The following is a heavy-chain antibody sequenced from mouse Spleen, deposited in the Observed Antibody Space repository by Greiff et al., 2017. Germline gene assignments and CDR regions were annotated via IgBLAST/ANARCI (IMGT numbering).Heavy chain of an antibody. D-gene: IGHD1-1*01. CDR2: IYPYNGGT. CDR3: ARKADYYGYLDD. Sequence: VQLQQSGPELVKPGASVKLSCKASGYTFTDYNMPWVKQSPGKSLEWIGYIYPYNGGTGYNQKFKSKATLTVDNSSSTAYMELRSLTSEDSAVYYCARKADYYGYLDDWGQGTTLTVSS. CDR1: GYTFTDYN. J-gene: IGHJ2*01. V-gene: IGHV1S29*02.